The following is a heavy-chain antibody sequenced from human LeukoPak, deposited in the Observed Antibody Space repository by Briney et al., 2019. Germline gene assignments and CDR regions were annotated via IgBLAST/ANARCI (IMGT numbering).Heavy chain of an antibody. Sequence: GGSLRLSCAASGFTFSRYDIHWVRQAAGRGLEWVAAIAIVGDTFYAGSVKGRFTISRENAKNSLYLQMNSLRAGDTAVYYCARGVDGFDPWGQGTLVTVSS. J-gene: IGHJ5*02. CDR2: IAIVGDT. CDR1: GFTFSRYD. CDR3: ARGVDGFDP. V-gene: IGHV3-13*01.